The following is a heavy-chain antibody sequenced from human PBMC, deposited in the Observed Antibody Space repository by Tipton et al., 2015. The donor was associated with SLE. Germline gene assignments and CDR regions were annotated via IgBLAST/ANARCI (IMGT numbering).Heavy chain of an antibody. J-gene: IGHJ4*02. D-gene: IGHD1-26*01. Sequence: SLRLSCAASGFMFSSYVMYWVRQAPGKGLEGVSTIYGGGTTYYADSVKGRFTISRDNSKNTLYLQMNSLRTEDTAVYYCAILDTTPSSFWGQGTLVTVSS. CDR1: GFMFSSYV. V-gene: IGHV3-23*03. CDR3: AILDTTPSSF. CDR2: IYGGGTT.